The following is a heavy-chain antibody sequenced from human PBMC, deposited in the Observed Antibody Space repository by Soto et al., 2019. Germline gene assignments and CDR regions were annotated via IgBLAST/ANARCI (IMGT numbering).Heavy chain of an antibody. CDR3: AADLHYDILTGYYKEVYGMDV. CDR1: GFTFSSSA. J-gene: IGHJ6*02. CDR2: IVVGSGNT. Sequence: GASVKVSCKASGFTFSSSAVHWVRQARGHRLEWIGWIVVGSGNTNYAQKFQERVTITRDMSTSTAYMELSSLRSEDTAVYYCAADLHYDILTGYYKEVYGMDVWGQGTTVTVSS. V-gene: IGHV1-58*01. D-gene: IGHD3-9*01.